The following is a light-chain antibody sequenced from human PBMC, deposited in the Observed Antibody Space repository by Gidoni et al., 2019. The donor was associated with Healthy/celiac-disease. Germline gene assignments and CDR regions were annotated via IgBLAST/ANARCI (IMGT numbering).Light chain of an antibody. Sequence: DSVMTQSPDSLAVSLGERATINCKSSQSVLYSSNNQNYLAWYQQKPGQPPKLLIYWASTRESGVPDRFSGSGSGTDFTLTISSLQAEDVAVYYCQQYYSTPPYTFGQGTKLEIK. CDR1: QSVLYSSNNQNY. J-gene: IGKJ2*01. V-gene: IGKV4-1*01. CDR3: QQYYSTPPYT. CDR2: WAS.